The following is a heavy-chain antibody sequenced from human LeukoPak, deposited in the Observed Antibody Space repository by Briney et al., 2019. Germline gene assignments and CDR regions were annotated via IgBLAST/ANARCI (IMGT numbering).Heavy chain of an antibody. J-gene: IGHJ4*02. CDR2: INHSGST. CDR3: AGGYSSSWYYFDY. V-gene: IGHV4-34*01. Sequence: NASETLSLTCAVYGGSFSGYYWSWIRQPPGKGLEWIGEINHSGSTNYNPSLKSRVTISVDTSKNQFSLKLSSVTAADTAVYYCAGGYSSSWYYFDYWGQGTLVTVSS. CDR1: GGSFSGYY. D-gene: IGHD6-13*01.